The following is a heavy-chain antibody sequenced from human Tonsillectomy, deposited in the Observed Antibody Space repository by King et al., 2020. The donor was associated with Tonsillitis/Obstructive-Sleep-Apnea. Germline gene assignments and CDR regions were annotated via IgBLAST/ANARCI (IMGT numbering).Heavy chain of an antibody. CDR3: ARPSCSSTSCYNSAGLDV. CDR2: INTNTGNP. J-gene: IGHJ6*04. CDR1: AYTFTNYA. Sequence: QLVQSGSELKKPGASVKVSCKASAYTFTNYALNWVRQAPGQGLEWMGWINTNTGNPTYAQGFTGRFVFSLDTSVGTAYLPISSLKADDTAVYYCARPSCSSTSCYNSAGLDVWGKGTTVTVSS. V-gene: IGHV7-4-1*02. D-gene: IGHD2-2*02.